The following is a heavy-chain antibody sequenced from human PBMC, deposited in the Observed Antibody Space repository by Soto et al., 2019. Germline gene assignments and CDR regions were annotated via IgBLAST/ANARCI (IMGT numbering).Heavy chain of an antibody. Sequence: ASVKVSCKASGYTFTSYGISWVRQAPGQGLEWMGWISAYNGNTNYAQKLQGRVTMTRNTSISTAYMELSSLRSEDTAIYYCAKRDDSGGSRGAPFDYWGPGTLVTVSS. V-gene: IGHV1-18*01. D-gene: IGHD3-22*01. CDR2: ISAYNGNT. CDR3: AKRDDSGGSRGAPFDY. J-gene: IGHJ4*01. CDR1: GYTFTSYG.